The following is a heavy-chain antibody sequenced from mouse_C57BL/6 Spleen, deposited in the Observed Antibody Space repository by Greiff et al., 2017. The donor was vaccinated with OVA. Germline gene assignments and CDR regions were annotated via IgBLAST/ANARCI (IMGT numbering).Heavy chain of an antibody. D-gene: IGHD2-5*01. Sequence: VQLQQSGAELVMPGASVKLSCKASGYTFTSYWMHWVKQRPGQGLEWIGEIDPSDSYTNYNQKFKGKSTLTVDKSSSTAYMQLSSLTSEDSAVYYCARYSNYYYWGQGTTLTVSS. CDR1: GYTFTSYW. V-gene: IGHV1-69*01. CDR3: ARYSNYYY. J-gene: IGHJ2*01. CDR2: IDPSDSYT.